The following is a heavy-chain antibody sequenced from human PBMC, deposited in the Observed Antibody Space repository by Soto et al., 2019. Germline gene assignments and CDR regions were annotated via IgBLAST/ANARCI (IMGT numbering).Heavy chain of an antibody. J-gene: IGHJ6*02. Sequence: GGSLRLSCAASGFTFSSYGMHWVRQAPGKGLEWVAVIWYDGSNKYYADSVKGRFTISRDNSKNTLYLQMNSLRAEDTAVYYCARSGSWTTVTTIGYYGMDVWGQGTTVTVSS. CDR2: IWYDGSNK. CDR1: GFTFSSYG. V-gene: IGHV3-33*01. D-gene: IGHD4-17*01. CDR3: ARSGSWTTVTTIGYYGMDV.